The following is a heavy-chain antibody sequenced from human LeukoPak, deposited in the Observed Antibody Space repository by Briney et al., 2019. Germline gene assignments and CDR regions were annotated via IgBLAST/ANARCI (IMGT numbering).Heavy chain of an antibody. CDR1: GFTVSTNY. Sequence: GGSLRLSCAASGFTVSTNYMNWVRQAPGKGLEWVSTVSDSFNKHYSDSVKGRFTISRDNAGNSLYLQMNSLRDEDTAVYYCARDGLHTAHFDYWGQGTLVTVSS. CDR2: VSDSFNK. J-gene: IGHJ4*02. V-gene: IGHV3-69-1*01. D-gene: IGHD5-18*01. CDR3: ARDGLHTAHFDY.